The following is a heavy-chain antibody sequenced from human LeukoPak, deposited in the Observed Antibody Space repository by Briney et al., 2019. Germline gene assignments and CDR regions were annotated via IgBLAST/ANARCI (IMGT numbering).Heavy chain of an antibody. V-gene: IGHV4-34*01. CDR2: INHSGST. J-gene: IGHJ5*02. CDR3: ARGGVPAAISQSRWFDP. CDR1: GGSFSGYY. Sequence: SETLPLTCAVYGGSFSGYYWSWIRQPPGKGLEWIGEINHSGSTNYNPSLKSRVTISVDTSKNQFSLKLSSVTAADTAVYYCARGGVPAAISQSRWFDPWGQGTLVTVSS. D-gene: IGHD2-2*01.